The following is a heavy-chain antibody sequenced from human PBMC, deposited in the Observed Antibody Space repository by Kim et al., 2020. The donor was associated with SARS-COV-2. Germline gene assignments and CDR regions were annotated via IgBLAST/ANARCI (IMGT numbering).Heavy chain of an antibody. CDR1: GGSFSGYY. CDR2: INHSGST. D-gene: IGHD4-4*01. Sequence: SETLSLTCAVYGGSFSGYYWSWIRQPPGKGLEWIGEINHSGSTNYNPSLKSRVTISVDTSKNQFSLKLSSVTAADTAVYYCARIASNYAIDYWGQGTLVTVSS. CDR3: ARIASNYAIDY. J-gene: IGHJ4*02. V-gene: IGHV4-34*01.